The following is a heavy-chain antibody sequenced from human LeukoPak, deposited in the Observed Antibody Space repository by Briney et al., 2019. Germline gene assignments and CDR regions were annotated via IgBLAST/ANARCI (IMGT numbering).Heavy chain of an antibody. Sequence: PSETLSLTCTVSGGSISSYYWSWIRQPPGKGLEWIGHIYYSGSTNYHPSLKGRVTISVDTSKNQFSLKLSSVTAADTDVYYCARGAHYYDSSGYYYTFDYWGQGTLVTVSS. V-gene: IGHV4-59*01. CDR3: ARGAHYYDSSGYYYTFDY. D-gene: IGHD3-22*01. CDR2: IYYSGST. CDR1: GGSISSYY. J-gene: IGHJ4*02.